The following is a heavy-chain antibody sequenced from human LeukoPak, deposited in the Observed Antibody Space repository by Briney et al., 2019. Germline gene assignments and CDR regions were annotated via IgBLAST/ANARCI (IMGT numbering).Heavy chain of an antibody. V-gene: IGHV1-69*01. CDR1: GGTFSSYA. Sequence: SVKVSCKASGGTFSSYAISWVRQTPGQGLEWMGGIIPIFGTANYAQKFQGRVTITADESTSTAYMELSSLRSEDTAVYYCARNRYYYDSSGYRFDYWGQGTLVTVSS. CDR3: ARNRYYYDSSGYRFDY. D-gene: IGHD3-22*01. J-gene: IGHJ4*02. CDR2: IIPIFGTA.